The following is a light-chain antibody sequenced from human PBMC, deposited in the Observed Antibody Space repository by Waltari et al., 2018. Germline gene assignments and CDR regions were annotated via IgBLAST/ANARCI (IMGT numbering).Light chain of an antibody. Sequence: VVLTQSQDTLSLSPGERATLSCRASQSVMSISLVWLQQKPGQAPRLVIYGTSNRATGFPDRFSGSGSGTDFTLTISRLEPEDFAMYYCQQYDGSVLTFGGGTKVEL. CDR3: QQYDGSVLT. CDR1: QSVMSIS. J-gene: IGKJ4*01. V-gene: IGKV3-20*01. CDR2: GTS.